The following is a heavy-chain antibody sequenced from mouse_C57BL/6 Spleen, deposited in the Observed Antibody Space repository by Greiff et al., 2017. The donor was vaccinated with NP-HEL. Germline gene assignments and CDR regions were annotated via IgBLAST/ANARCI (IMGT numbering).Heavy chain of an antibody. CDR3: AKNHYSNPAWFAY. CDR1: GFSLTSYG. Sequence: QVQLQQSGPALVQPSQSLSITCTVSGFSLTSYGVHWVRQSPGKGLEWLGVIWRGGSTDYNAAFMSRLSITKDNSKSQVFFKMNSLQADDTAIYYCAKNHYSNPAWFAYWGQGTLVTVSA. D-gene: IGHD2-5*01. CDR2: IWRGGST. J-gene: IGHJ3*01. V-gene: IGHV2-5*01.